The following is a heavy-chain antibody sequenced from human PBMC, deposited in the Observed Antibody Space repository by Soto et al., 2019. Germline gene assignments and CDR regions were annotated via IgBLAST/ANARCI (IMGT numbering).Heavy chain of an antibody. CDR2: IYYSGST. Sequence: SETLCLTCTVAGGSISSYYWSWIRQPPGKGLEWIGYIYYSGSTNYNPSLKSRVTISVDTSKNQFSLKLSSVTAADTAVYYCARLSMVRGFPGDMDVWGKGTTVTVSS. CDR3: ARLSMVRGFPGDMDV. CDR1: GGSISSYY. J-gene: IGHJ6*03. D-gene: IGHD3-10*01. V-gene: IGHV4-59*08.